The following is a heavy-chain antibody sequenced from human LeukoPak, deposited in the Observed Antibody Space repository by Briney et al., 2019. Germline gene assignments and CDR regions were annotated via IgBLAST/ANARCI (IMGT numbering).Heavy chain of an antibody. CDR3: ARADREGGYTYGFFDY. CDR1: GDSVSSNNAA. D-gene: IGHD5-18*01. J-gene: IGHJ4*02. CDR2: TYYRSNWNN. Sequence: SQTLSLTCAISGDSVSSNNAAWNWIRQSPSRGLEWLGRTYYRSNWNNDYAVSVKSRIIINPDTSKNQFSLQLESMTVADTAVYFCARADREGGYTYGFFDYWGQGILVTVSS. V-gene: IGHV6-1*01.